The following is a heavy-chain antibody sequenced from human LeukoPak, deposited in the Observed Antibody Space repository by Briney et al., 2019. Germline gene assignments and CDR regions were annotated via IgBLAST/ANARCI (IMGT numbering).Heavy chain of an antibody. V-gene: IGHV3-33*01. J-gene: IGHJ4*02. Sequence: GGSLRLSCAASEFTFNIYGMHWVRQAPGKGLEWVAIIWYDGNYKYHADSVKGRFTISRDNSKNTLYLQMNSLRAEDTAVYYCARGAEFGESEYFFDYWGQGALVTVSS. CDR1: EFTFNIYG. D-gene: IGHD3-10*01. CDR2: IWYDGNYK. CDR3: ARGAEFGESEYFFDY.